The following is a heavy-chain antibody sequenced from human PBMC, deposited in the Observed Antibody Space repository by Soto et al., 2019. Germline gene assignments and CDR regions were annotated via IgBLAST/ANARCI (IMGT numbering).Heavy chain of an antibody. CDR2: ISYDGSSK. CDR3: ARRLGLRGHFAY. J-gene: IGHJ4*02. CDR1: GFTFSSYG. V-gene: IGHV3-30*03. D-gene: IGHD3-10*01. Sequence: GESLKISCAASGFTFSSYGMHWVRQAPGKGLEWVAVISYDGSSKYYTDSVKGRFTISRDNSKNTLYLQMNSLRAEDTAVYYCARRLGLRGHFAYWGQRTLVIVSS.